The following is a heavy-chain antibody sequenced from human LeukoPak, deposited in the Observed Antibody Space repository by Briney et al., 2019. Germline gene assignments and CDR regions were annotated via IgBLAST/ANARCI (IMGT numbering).Heavy chain of an antibody. Sequence: SETLSLTCAVYGGSFSGYYWSWIRQPPGKGLEWIGYIYYSGSTNYNPSLKSRVTISVDTSKNQFSLKLSSVTAADTAVYYCARGERGYSGYDPTHYFDYWGQGTLVTVSS. V-gene: IGHV4-59*01. D-gene: IGHD5-12*01. CDR2: IYYSGST. CDR1: GGSFSGYY. J-gene: IGHJ4*02. CDR3: ARGERGYSGYDPTHYFDY.